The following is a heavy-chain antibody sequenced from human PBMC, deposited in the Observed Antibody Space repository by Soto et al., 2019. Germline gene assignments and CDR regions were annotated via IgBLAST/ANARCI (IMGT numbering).Heavy chain of an antibody. Sequence: ASVKVSCKASGYTFTSYGISWVRQAPGQGLEWMGWISAYNGNTNYAQKLQGRVTMTTHTSTSTAYMELRSLRSDDTAVYYCARDGYYSIMQGDAFDIWGQGTMVTVSS. J-gene: IGHJ3*02. D-gene: IGHD3-22*01. CDR3: ARDGYYSIMQGDAFDI. V-gene: IGHV1-18*01. CDR2: ISAYNGNT. CDR1: GYTFTSYG.